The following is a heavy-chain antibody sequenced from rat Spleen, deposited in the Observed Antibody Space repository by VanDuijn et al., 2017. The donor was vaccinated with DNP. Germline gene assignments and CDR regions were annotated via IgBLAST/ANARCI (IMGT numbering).Heavy chain of an antibody. J-gene: IGHJ2*01. Sequence: EVQLVESGGGLVQPGRSLKLSCAASGFTFSNYDMAWVRQAPTKGLEWVASISTSGGSTYYRDSVKGRFTVSRDNAKSTLYLQMDSLRSEDTATYYCARHGYYSGPHYFDYWGQGVMVTVSS. CDR3: ARHGYYSGPHYFDY. CDR1: GFTFSNYD. CDR2: ISTSGGST. V-gene: IGHV5-25*01. D-gene: IGHD1-1*01.